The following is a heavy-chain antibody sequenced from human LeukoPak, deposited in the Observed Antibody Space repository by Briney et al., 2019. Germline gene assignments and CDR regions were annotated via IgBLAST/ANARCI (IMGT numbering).Heavy chain of an antibody. CDR3: ARDSKGYEFALFGF. D-gene: IGHD3/OR15-3a*01. V-gene: IGHV3-23*01. CDR2: ISSTGVST. CDR1: GFTFTSYA. Sequence: PGGSLRLSCEASGFTFTSYAMSWVRQAPGKGLECVAAISSTGVSTYYADSAEGRFTISRDNSKKTVYLQMTSLRAEDTAVYSCARDSKGYEFALFGFWGQGSLVTVSS. J-gene: IGHJ4*02.